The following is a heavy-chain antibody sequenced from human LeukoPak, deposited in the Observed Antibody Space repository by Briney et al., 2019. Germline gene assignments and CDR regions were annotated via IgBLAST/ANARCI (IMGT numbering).Heavy chain of an antibody. D-gene: IGHD2/OR15-2a*01. CDR2: IHYSGST. CDR1: GGSISSHY. Sequence: SETLTLTCTVSGGSISSHYLSWIRQPPGKGLEWVGYIHYSGSTYYNPSLKRRVIISVDTTKNQFSLKLTSVTAADTAVYYSARGYYTPDYWGQGTLVTVSS. CDR3: ARGYYTPDY. J-gene: IGHJ4*02. V-gene: IGHV4-59*11.